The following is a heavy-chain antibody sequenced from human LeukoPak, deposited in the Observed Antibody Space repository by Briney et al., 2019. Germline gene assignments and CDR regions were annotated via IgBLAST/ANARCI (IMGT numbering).Heavy chain of an antibody. J-gene: IGHJ4*02. CDR1: GYTLTELS. V-gene: IGHV1-24*01. Sequence: ASVKVSCKVSGYTLTELSMHWVREAPGKGLEWMGGFDPEDGETIYAQKFQGRVTMTEDTSTDTAYMELSSLRSEDTAVYYCASLRGSGYDYDYFDYWGQGTLVTVSS. CDR3: ASLRGSGYDYDYFDY. D-gene: IGHD5-12*01. CDR2: FDPEDGET.